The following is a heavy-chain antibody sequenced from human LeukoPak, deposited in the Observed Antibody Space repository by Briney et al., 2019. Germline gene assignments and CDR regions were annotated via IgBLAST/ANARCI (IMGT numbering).Heavy chain of an antibody. CDR1: GFTVSSNY. D-gene: IGHD3-22*01. V-gene: IGHV3-66*01. J-gene: IGHJ5*02. CDR2: IYSGGST. Sequence: SGGSLRLSCAASGFTVSSNYMSWVRQAPGKGLEWVSVIYSGGSTYYADSVKGRFTISRDNSKNTLYLQVNSLRAEDTAVYYCARGGDSSGYYRRDWFDPWGQGTLVTVSS. CDR3: ARGGDSSGYYRRDWFDP.